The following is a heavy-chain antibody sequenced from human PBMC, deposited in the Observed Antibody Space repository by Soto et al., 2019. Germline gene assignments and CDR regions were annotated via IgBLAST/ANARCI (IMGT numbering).Heavy chain of an antibody. CDR3: ARVDCSPSTRYNLYYGRDV. D-gene: IGHD2-2*02. Sequence: LRVSGVASGFTFGSYCGSWFLQAPGKGLEWVADMNQDGGEKYYVDSVKGRFIVSRDNAKTSFYLQMNTVRVEDTDVYYCARVDCSPSTRYNLYYGRDVWGQGTTVT. CDR1: GFTFGSYC. V-gene: IGHV3-7*04. J-gene: IGHJ6*02. CDR2: MNQDGGEK.